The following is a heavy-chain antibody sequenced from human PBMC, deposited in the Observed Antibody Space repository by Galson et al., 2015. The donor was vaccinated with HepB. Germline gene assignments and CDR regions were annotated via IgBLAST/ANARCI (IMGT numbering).Heavy chain of an antibody. D-gene: IGHD3-10*01. Sequence: SVKVSCKASGGTFSSYTISWVRQAPGQGLEWMGRIIPILGIANYAQKFQGRVTITADKSTSTAYMELSSLRPEDTAVYYCARASLSYYGSGSPPFDYWGQGTLVTVSS. CDR1: GGTFSSYT. V-gene: IGHV1-69*02. CDR2: IIPILGIA. CDR3: ARASLSYYGSGSPPFDY. J-gene: IGHJ4*02.